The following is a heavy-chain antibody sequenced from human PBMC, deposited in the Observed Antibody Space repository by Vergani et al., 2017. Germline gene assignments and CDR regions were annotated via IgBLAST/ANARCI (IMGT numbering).Heavy chain of an antibody. D-gene: IGHD6-13*01. J-gene: IGHJ6*03. Sequence: EVQLVQSGAEVKKPGESLKISCKGSGYSFTSYWIGWVRQMPGKGLEWMGIIYPGDSDTRYSPSFQGQVTISAHKSISTAYLQWSSLKASDTAMYYCARLGAAAVYYYYYYMDVWGKGTTVTVSS. CDR1: GYSFTSYW. CDR2: IYPGDSDT. CDR3: ARLGAAAVYYYYYYMDV. V-gene: IGHV5-51*01.